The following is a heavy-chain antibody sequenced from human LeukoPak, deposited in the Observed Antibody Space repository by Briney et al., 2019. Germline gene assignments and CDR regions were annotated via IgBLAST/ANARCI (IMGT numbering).Heavy chain of an antibody. CDR2: ISGSGGST. D-gene: IGHD6-13*01. Sequence: GSLRLSCAASGFTFSSYAMSWVRQAPGKGLEWVSAISGSGGSTYYADSVKGRFTISRDNSKNTLYLQMNSLRAEDTAVYYCAKVLGSIAAAGTSRGYFDYWGQGTLVTVSS. CDR1: GFTFSSYA. J-gene: IGHJ4*02. CDR3: AKVLGSIAAAGTSRGYFDY. V-gene: IGHV3-23*01.